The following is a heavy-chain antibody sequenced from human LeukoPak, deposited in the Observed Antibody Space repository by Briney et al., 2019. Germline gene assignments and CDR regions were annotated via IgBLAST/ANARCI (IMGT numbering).Heavy chain of an antibody. CDR1: GGSISSSSYY. CDR3: ARLSHCSSTSCYGGNWFDP. V-gene: IGHV4-39*07. Sequence: PSETLSLTCSVSGGSISSSSYYWGWIRQPPGKGLEWLGSIYYSGSTYHNPSLKSRVTISVDTSKNQFSLKLSSVTAADTAVYYCARLSHCSSTSCYGGNWFDPWGQGTLVTVSS. J-gene: IGHJ5*02. CDR2: IYYSGST. D-gene: IGHD2-2*01.